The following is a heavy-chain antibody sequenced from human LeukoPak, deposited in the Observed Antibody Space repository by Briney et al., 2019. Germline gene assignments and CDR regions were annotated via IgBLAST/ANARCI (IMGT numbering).Heavy chain of an antibody. Sequence: ASVKVSCKASGGTFSSYAISWVRQAPGQGLEWMGGIIPIFGTANYAQKFQGRVTITTDESTSTAYMELSGLRSEDTAVYYCARGTMGDAFDIWGQGIMVTVSS. CDR2: IIPIFGTA. V-gene: IGHV1-69*05. D-gene: IGHD3-10*01. J-gene: IGHJ3*02. CDR1: GGTFSSYA. CDR3: ARGTMGDAFDI.